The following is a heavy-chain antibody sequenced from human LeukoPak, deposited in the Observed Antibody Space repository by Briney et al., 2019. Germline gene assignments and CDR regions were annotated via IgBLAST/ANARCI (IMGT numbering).Heavy chain of an antibody. CDR3: ARGRKGRYYDSSGYYFAY. Sequence: PSETLSLTCAVYGGSFSGYYWSWIRQPPGKGLEWIGEINHSGSTNYNPSLKSRVTISVDTSKNQFSLKLSSVTAADTAVYYCARGRKGRYYDSSGYYFAYWGQGTLVTVSS. V-gene: IGHV4-34*01. CDR1: GGSFSGYY. J-gene: IGHJ4*02. D-gene: IGHD3-22*01. CDR2: INHSGST.